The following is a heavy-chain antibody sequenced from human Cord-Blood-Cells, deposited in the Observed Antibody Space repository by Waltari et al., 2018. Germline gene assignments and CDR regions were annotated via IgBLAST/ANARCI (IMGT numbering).Heavy chain of an antibody. CDR1: GYTFTSYY. CDR2: INHSGGST. CDR3: ARWDSTVVSYYYYGMDV. J-gene: IGHJ6*02. Sequence: QVQLVQSGTEVKKPGASVKVSCKASGYTFTSYYMHWLRQAPRQGLEWMGLINHSGGSTSYAQKFQGRVIMTRDTSTSTVYMELSSLRSEDTAVYYCARWDSTVVSYYYYGMDVWGQGTTVTVSS. D-gene: IGHD2-8*02. V-gene: IGHV1-46*01.